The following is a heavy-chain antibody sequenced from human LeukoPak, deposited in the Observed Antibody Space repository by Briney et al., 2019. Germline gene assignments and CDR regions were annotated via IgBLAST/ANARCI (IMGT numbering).Heavy chain of an antibody. J-gene: IGHJ3*02. CDR3: ARGPKPHYYGSGSHWGSAFDI. Sequence: SETLSLTCTVSGGSISSSSYYWGWIRQPPGKGLEWIGYIYHSGSTYYNPSLKSRVTISVDRSKNQFSLKLSSVTAADTAVYYCARGPKPHYYGSGSHWGSAFDIWGQGQWSPSLQ. D-gene: IGHD3-10*01. CDR2: IYHSGST. CDR1: GGSISSSSYY. V-gene: IGHV4-39*07.